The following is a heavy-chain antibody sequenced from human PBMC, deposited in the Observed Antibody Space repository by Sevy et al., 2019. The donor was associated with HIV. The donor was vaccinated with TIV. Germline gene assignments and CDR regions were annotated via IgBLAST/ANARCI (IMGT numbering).Heavy chain of an antibody. J-gene: IGHJ4*02. CDR1: GYSLSNLA. CDR3: AVTKDYYENSGNPFDY. V-gene: IGHV1-24*01. CDR2: FDPEDGET. Sequence: ASVKVSCKVSGYSLSNLAMHWVRQAPRKGLERMGTFDPEDGETIYAQNFQGRVTLTEDTSTDTAYMELSSLRSEDTAVFYCAVTKDYYENSGNPFDYWGQGTLVTVSS. D-gene: IGHD3-22*01.